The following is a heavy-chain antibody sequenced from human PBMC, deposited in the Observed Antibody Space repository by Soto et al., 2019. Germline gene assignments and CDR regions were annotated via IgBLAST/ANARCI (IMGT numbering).Heavy chain of an antibody. D-gene: IGHD3-22*01. V-gene: IGHV3-9*01. CDR3: AKDVGSYYYDTSAYLYDY. CDR2: ISWNSATL. Sequence: EVQLVESGGGLVQPGGSVRLSCVGSGFIFEDFAMNWVRQVPGKGLEWVSGISWNSATLAYADSVKGRFIVCRDNAKNILYLQMNSLRAEDAALYYCAKDVGSYYYDTSAYLYDYWGQGTLVTVSS. CDR1: GFIFEDFA. J-gene: IGHJ4*02.